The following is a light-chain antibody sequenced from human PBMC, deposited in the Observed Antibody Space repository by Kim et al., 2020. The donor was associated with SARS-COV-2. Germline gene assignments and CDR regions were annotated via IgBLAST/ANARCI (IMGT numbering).Light chain of an antibody. CDR1: QSVSGSY. CDR3: HQYGTSPYT. V-gene: IGKV3-20*01. Sequence: SPGDAAPLSCRAGQSVSGSYLAWYQQKPGQAPSLLIYGASSRATGVPDRFSGSESGTDFTLTINSLEPEDFAVYYFHQYGTSPYTFGQGTKVDIK. CDR2: GAS. J-gene: IGKJ2*01.